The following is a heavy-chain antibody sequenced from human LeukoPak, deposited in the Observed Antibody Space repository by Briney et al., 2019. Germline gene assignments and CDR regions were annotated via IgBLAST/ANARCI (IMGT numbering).Heavy chain of an antibody. CDR2: ISWNSGSI. V-gene: IGHV3-9*01. CDR1: GFTFDDYA. J-gene: IGHJ4*02. CDR3: AKASSVGAFDY. Sequence: GGSLRLSCAASGFTFDDYAMHWVRQAPGKGLEWVSGISWNSGSIGYADSVKGRFTISRDNAKNSLYLQMNSLRAEDTALYYCAKASSVGAFDYWGQGTLVTVSS. D-gene: IGHD1-26*01.